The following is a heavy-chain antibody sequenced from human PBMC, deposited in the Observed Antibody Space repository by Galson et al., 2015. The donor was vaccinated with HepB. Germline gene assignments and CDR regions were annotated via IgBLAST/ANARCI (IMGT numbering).Heavy chain of an antibody. Sequence: SLRLSCAASGFSFSTYAMSWVRQAPGKGLEWVSAVSGSGGSKFHADSVKGRFTVSRDNSRNTLYLQMNSLRVEDTAVYYCVRDLSCNGGGCQYLKHWGQGTLVTVSS. V-gene: IGHV3-23*01. CDR2: VSGSGGSK. CDR1: GFSFSTYA. J-gene: IGHJ1*01. CDR3: VRDLSCNGGGCQYLKH. D-gene: IGHD2-15*01.